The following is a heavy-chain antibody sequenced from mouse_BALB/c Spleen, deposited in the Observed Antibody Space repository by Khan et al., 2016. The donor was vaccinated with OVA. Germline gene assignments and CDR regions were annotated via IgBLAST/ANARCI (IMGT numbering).Heavy chain of an antibody. CDR2: IWGGGDT. CDR3: AGAYYRYDGYYAMDY. Sequence: VELVESGPGLVAPSQSLSITCTVSGFSLSRYNIHWVRQPPGKGLEWLGMIWGGGDTDYNSTLKSRLSISKDNSKSQASLMTISLQTDDTAMYYCAGAYYRYDGYYAMDYWGQGTSVTVSS. V-gene: IGHV2-6-4*01. CDR1: GFSLSRYN. J-gene: IGHJ4*01. D-gene: IGHD2-14*01.